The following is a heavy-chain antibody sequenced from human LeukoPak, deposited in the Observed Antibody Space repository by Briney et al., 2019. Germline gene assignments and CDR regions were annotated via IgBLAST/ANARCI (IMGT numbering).Heavy chain of an antibody. D-gene: IGHD3-22*01. Sequence: GGSLRLSCAASGFTFSDYYMSWIRQAPGKGLEWVSYISSSGSTIYYADSVKDRFTISRDNAKNSLYLQMNSLRAEDTAVYYCARGHNYYDSSGYYYYYYYMDVWGKGTTVTVSS. V-gene: IGHV3-11*04. J-gene: IGHJ6*03. CDR3: ARGHNYYDSSGYYYYYYYMDV. CDR2: ISSSGSTI. CDR1: GFTFSDYY.